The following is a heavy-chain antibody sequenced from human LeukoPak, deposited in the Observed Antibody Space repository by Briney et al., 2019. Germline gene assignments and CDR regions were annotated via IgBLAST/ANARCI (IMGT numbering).Heavy chain of an antibody. CDR2: ISSNGGST. Sequence: GGSLRLSCAASGFTFSSYAMHWVRQAPGKGLEYVSAISSNGGSTYYANSVKGRFTISRDNSKNTLYLQMGSLRAEDMAVYYCAREGRPTNYDYVWGDYYGMDVWGQGTTVTVSS. CDR1: GFTFSSYA. V-gene: IGHV3-64*01. CDR3: AREGRPTNYDYVWGDYYGMDV. J-gene: IGHJ6*02. D-gene: IGHD3-16*01.